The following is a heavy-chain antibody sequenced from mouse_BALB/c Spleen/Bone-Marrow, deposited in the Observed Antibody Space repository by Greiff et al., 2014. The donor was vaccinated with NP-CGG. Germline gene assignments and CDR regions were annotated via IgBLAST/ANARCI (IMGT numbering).Heavy chain of an antibody. CDR2: IDPANGNT. V-gene: IGHV14-3*02. D-gene: IGHD2-4*01. Sequence: EVQLQQFGAELVKPGASVKLSCTASGFNIKDTYMHWVKQRPEQGLEWIGRIDPANGNTKYDPKFQGKATITADTSSNTAYLQLSSLTSEDTAVYYCARGYYDYVYAMDYWGQGTSVTVSS. CDR3: ARGYYDYVYAMDY. CDR1: GFNIKDTY. J-gene: IGHJ4*01.